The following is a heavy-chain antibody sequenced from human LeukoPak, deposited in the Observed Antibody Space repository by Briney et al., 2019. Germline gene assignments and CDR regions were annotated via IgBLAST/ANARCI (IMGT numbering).Heavy chain of an antibody. Sequence: SETLSLTCTVSGGSISSSSYYWGWIRQPPGKGLEWIGYIYHSGSTYYNPSLKSRVTISVDRSKNQFSLKLSSVTAADTAVYYCARADKVHFDYWGQGTLVTVSS. CDR2: IYHSGST. V-gene: IGHV4-30-2*01. J-gene: IGHJ4*02. D-gene: IGHD2-15*01. CDR3: ARADKVHFDY. CDR1: GGSISSSSYY.